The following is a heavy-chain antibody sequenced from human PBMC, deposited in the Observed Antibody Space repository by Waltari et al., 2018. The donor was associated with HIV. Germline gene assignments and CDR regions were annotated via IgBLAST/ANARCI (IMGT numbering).Heavy chain of an antibody. D-gene: IGHD4-17*01. CDR3: ARHGNYGDYVFDP. V-gene: IGHV4-34*01. J-gene: IGHJ5*02. Sequence: QVQLQQWGVGLLKPSETLSLTCAVYGGSFRGYYWSWIRQPPGKGVEWIGEINHSGSTNYNPSLKSRVTISVDTSKNQFSLKLSSVTAADTAVYYCARHGNYGDYVFDPWGQGTLVTVSS. CDR1: GGSFRGYY. CDR2: INHSGST.